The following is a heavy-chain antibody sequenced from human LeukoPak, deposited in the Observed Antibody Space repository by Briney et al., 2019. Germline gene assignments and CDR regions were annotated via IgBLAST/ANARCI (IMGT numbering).Heavy chain of an antibody. Sequence: SETLPLTCTVSGYSISSTYYWGWIRQPPGKGLEWIGSINDGGSTYYDPSRKSRVTISVDTSNNQFSLKVNSVTAADTAVYYCARLGGNSYGSYYFDYWGQGTLVTASP. D-gene: IGHD5-18*01. CDR1: GYSISSTYY. CDR3: ARLGGNSYGSYYFDY. CDR2: INDGGST. J-gene: IGHJ4*02. V-gene: IGHV4-38-2*02.